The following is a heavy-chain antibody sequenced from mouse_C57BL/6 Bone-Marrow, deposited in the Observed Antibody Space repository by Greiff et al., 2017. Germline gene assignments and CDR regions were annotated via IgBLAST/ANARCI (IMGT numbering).Heavy chain of an antibody. Sequence: VQLQQSGAELVRPGSSVKMSCKTSGYTFTSYGINWVKQRPGQGLEWIGYIYIGNGYTEYNEKFKGKATLTSDTSSSTAYMKLSSLTSKDSAIYDSARYNCYGTGGYFDVWGTGTTVTVSS. CDR1: GYTFTSYG. D-gene: IGHD1-1*02. V-gene: IGHV1-58*01. J-gene: IGHJ1*03. CDR3: ARYNCYGTGGYFDV. CDR2: IYIGNGYT.